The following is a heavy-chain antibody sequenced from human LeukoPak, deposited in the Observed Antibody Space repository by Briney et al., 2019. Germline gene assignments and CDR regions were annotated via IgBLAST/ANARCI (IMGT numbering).Heavy chain of an antibody. CDR2: ISSDSSYI. D-gene: IGHD3-10*02. CDR1: GFTFSDYT. CDR3: ARDPNVLGITPYYFDF. V-gene: IGHV3-21*01. Sequence: GRSLRLPCAASGFTFSDYTMTWVRQAPGKGLEWVASISSDSSYIDYADSVKGRFTISRDNAKNSLFLKTDTLRGDDTGIYYCARDPNVLGITPYYFDFWGQGTLVTVSS. J-gene: IGHJ4*02.